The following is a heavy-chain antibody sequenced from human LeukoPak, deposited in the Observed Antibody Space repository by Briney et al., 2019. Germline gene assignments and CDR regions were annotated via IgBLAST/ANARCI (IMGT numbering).Heavy chain of an antibody. Sequence: SETLSLTCSVSNASIISSSYYWGGIRQPPGKGREWIGSIYYRGRTYYNPSLKIRVTISADTSKNQFSLNLNSVTASDTAVYYCARQKILDDNYDSSGYYVDQWGQGSLVTVSS. D-gene: IGHD3-22*01. J-gene: IGHJ4*02. CDR3: ARQKILDDNYDSSGYYVDQ. CDR2: IYYRGRT. V-gene: IGHV4-39*01. CDR1: NASIISSSYY.